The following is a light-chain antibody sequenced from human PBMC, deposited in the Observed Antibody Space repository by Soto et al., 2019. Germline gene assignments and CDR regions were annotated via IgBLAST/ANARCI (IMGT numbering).Light chain of an antibody. CDR2: GNT. CDR3: QSFDSSLNGYV. Sequence: QSVLTLPPSVCRVPGQRVTISCTGSGSSIGAPYDVHWYQQLPGAAPKLLLYGNTNRPSGVPDRFSGSKSGTSVSLAITGLQAEDEADYYCQSFDSSLNGYVFGTGTKVT. V-gene: IGLV1-40*01. CDR1: GSSIGAPYD. J-gene: IGLJ1*01.